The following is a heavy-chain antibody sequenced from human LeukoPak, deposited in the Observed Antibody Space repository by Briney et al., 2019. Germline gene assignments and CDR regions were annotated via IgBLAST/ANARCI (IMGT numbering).Heavy chain of an antibody. Sequence: KPSETLSLTCTVSGGSISSYYWSWIRQPPGKGLEWIGYIYYSGSTNYNPSLNSRVTISVDTSKNQFSLKLSSVTAADTAVYYCARGYDSSGYNYWGQGTLVTVSS. D-gene: IGHD3-22*01. V-gene: IGHV4-59*01. CDR3: ARGYDSSGYNY. J-gene: IGHJ4*02. CDR2: IYYSGST. CDR1: GGSISSYY.